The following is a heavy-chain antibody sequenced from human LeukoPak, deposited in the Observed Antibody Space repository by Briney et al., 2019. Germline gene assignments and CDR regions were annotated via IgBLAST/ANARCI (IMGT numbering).Heavy chain of an antibody. Sequence: GGSLRLSCAASGFTFSSDSMNWVRQAPGKGLEWVSSISSSSSYIYYADSAKGRFTISRDNAKNSLYLQMNSLRAEDTAVYYCALAVAGEVDYWGQGTLVTVSS. CDR3: ALAVAGEVDY. V-gene: IGHV3-21*01. CDR1: GFTFSSDS. D-gene: IGHD6-19*01. J-gene: IGHJ4*02. CDR2: ISSSSSYI.